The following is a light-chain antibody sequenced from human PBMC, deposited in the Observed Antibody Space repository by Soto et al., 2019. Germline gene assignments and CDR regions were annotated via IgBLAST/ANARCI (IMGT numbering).Light chain of an antibody. CDR3: CSYAGSPYV. J-gene: IGLJ1*01. Sequence: QSVLTQPRSVSGSPGQSVAISCTGTSSDVGSFNYVSWYQQHPDKAPKLMIYDVTKRPSGVPDRFSGSKSGNTAFLTISGLQAEDEADYYCCSYAGSPYVFGTGTKVTVL. CDR2: DVT. V-gene: IGLV2-11*01. CDR1: SSDVGSFNY.